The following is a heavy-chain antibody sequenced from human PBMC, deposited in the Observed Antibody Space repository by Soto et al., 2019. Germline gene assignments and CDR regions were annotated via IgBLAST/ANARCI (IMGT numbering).Heavy chain of an antibody. CDR3: ARARVRGAWSPFAY. Sequence: GGSLRLSCAASGFTFDDYGMSWVRQAPGKGLEWVSGINWNGRSTGYAGSVKGRFTISRDNAKNSLYLQMNSLRAEDTALYYCARARVRGAWSPFAYWAQGTLVTVSS. D-gene: IGHD2-8*02. CDR1: GFTFDDYG. J-gene: IGHJ4*02. V-gene: IGHV3-20*04. CDR2: INWNGRST.